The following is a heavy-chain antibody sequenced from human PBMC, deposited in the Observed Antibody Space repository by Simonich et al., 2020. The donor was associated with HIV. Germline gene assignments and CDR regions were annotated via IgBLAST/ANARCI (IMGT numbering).Heavy chain of an antibody. J-gene: IGHJ3*02. D-gene: IGHD6-19*01. CDR3: AKEGVGDSRAWLPDAFDI. Sequence: EVQLLESGGGLVQPGGSLRLSCAASGFTFSSYAMSWARQAPGKGLEWVPAYSESGVNTHYAESVKGRFTISRDNSKNTLYLQMNSLRAEDTAVYYCAKEGVGDSRAWLPDAFDIWGQGTMVTVSS. CDR2: YSESGVNT. V-gene: IGHV3-23*01. CDR1: GFTFSSYA.